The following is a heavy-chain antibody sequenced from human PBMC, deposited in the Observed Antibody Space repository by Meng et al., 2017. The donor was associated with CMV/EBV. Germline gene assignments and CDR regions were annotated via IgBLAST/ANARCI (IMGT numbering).Heavy chain of an antibody. CDR1: GFTFSSYE. CDR2: ISSSGSTI. V-gene: IGHV3-48*03. J-gene: IGHJ1*01. Sequence: GGSLRLSCAASGFTFSSYEMNWVRQAPGKGLEWVSYISSSGSTIYYADSVKGRFTISRDNAKNSLYLQMNSLRAEDTAVYYCLPRPAANAEYFQHWGQGTMVTVSS. CDR3: LPRPAANAEYFQH. D-gene: IGHD2-2*01.